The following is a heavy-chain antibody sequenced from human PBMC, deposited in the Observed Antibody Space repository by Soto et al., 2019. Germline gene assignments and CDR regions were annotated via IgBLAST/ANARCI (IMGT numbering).Heavy chain of an antibody. CDR3: ASRYGGGFDY. CDR2: IYSSGST. Sequence: QVQLLESGPGLVKPSETLSLTCTVSGGSISSYYWSWIRQPPGKGLEWIGYIYSSGSTNYNPSLKRRVTISVDTSKIQSSLKLSSVTAADTAVYYCASRYGGGFDYWGQGTLVTVSS. CDR1: GGSISSYY. V-gene: IGHV4-59*08. J-gene: IGHJ4*02. D-gene: IGHD3-10*01.